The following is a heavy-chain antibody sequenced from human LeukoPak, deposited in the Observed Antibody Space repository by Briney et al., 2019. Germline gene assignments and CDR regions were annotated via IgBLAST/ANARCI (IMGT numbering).Heavy chain of an antibody. Sequence: PSETLSLTCIVSGVSINYHYWTWIRQPPGKGLEGIGYIYNSGRTNYNPSLKSRVTISEDMSKNQFSLKLTSVTAADTAVYYCARDPGGALRSIDYWGQGTLVTVSS. CDR3: ARDPGGALRSIDY. D-gene: IGHD3-10*01. CDR2: IYNSGRT. J-gene: IGHJ4*02. V-gene: IGHV4-59*11. CDR1: GVSINYHY.